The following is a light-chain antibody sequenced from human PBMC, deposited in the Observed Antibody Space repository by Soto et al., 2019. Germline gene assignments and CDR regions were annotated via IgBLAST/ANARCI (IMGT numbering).Light chain of an antibody. J-gene: IGKJ2*01. CDR3: QHYDSSPPAST. V-gene: IGKV3-20*01. Sequence: IVLTQSPGTLSLSPGERATLSCRASQSVSSSYLAWYQQRPGQAPRLLIYGASSRATGIPDRFSGSGSGTDFTLTISRLESEDFAVYYCQHYDSSPPASTFGQGTKLEIK. CDR2: GAS. CDR1: QSVSSSY.